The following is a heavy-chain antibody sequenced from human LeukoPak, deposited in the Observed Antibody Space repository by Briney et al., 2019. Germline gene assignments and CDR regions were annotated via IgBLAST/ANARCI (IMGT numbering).Heavy chain of an antibody. Sequence: SETLSLTCTVSGGSISSYYWNWTRQPPGKGLEWIGYIYYSGSTNYNPSLKSRVTISVDTSKNQFSLKLSSVTAADTAVYYCARATPGVFGWFDPWGQGTLVTVSS. CDR3: ARATPGVFGWFDP. V-gene: IGHV4-59*01. J-gene: IGHJ5*02. CDR2: IYYSGST. D-gene: IGHD2-8*01. CDR1: GGSISSYY.